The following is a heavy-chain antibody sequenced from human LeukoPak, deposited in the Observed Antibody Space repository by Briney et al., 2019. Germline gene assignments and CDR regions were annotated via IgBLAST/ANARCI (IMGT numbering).Heavy chain of an antibody. CDR3: AREGYYDSSGYYPFDY. D-gene: IGHD3-22*01. CDR2: IIPIFGTA. CDR1: GGTFSSYA. V-gene: IGHV1-69*13. J-gene: IGHJ4*02. Sequence: SVKVSCKASGGTFSSYAISWVRQAPGQGLEWMGGIIPIFGTANFAQKFQGRVTITADESTSTAYMELSSLRSEDTAVYYCAREGYYDSSGYYPFDYWGQGTLVTVSS.